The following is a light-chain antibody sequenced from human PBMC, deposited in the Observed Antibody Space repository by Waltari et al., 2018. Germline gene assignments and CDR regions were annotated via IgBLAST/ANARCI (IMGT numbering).Light chain of an antibody. V-gene: IGLV4-69*01. Sequence: QLVLTQSPSASASLGASVKLTCTLSSGHSSNVIAWLQQQPEKGPRYLMKVNSDGSHNTGDGIPDRFSGSSSGAERYLPISSLQSEDEADYYCQTGGHGTWVFGGGTKLTVL. CDR2: VNSDGSH. J-gene: IGLJ3*02. CDR3: QTGGHGTWV. CDR1: SGHSSNV.